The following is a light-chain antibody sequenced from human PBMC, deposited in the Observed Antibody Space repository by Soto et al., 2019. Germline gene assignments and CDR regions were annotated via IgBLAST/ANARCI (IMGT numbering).Light chain of an antibody. V-gene: IGKV1-39*01. CDR3: QQAFSPPFT. J-gene: IGKJ2*01. CDR1: QSLSSR. CDR2: ETS. Sequence: IQMTQSPSSLSASVGDRVTITCRASQSLSSRLTWYQKKPGEAPKLLIYETSSLHSGVPSRFSGSGSQSDCTLIIDSLQLEEFATYYCQQAFSPPFTFGQGTKLEIK.